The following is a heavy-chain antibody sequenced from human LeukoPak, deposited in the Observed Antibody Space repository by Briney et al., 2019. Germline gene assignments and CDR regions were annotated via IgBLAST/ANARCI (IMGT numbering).Heavy chain of an antibody. Sequence: ASVTVSCKASGYTFTSYYMHWVRQAPGQGLEWMGIINPSGGSTSYAQKFQGRVTMTRDTSTSTVYMELSSLRSEDTAVYYCAREPRSGTSTHYHYMDVWGKGTTVTVPS. J-gene: IGHJ6*03. D-gene: IGHD1-7*01. CDR1: GYTFTSYY. CDR3: AREPRSGTSTHYHYMDV. V-gene: IGHV1-46*01. CDR2: INPSGGST.